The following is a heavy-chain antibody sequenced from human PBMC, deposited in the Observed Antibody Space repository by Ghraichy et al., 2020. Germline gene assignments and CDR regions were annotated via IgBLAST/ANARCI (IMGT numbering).Heavy chain of an antibody. Sequence: GGSLRLSCAASGFTFSSYSMNWVRQAPGKGLEWVSYISSSISTIYYADSVKGRFTISRDNAKNSLYLQMNSLRAEDTAVYYCARERVSGTSGGVYYFDYWSQGTQVTGSS. CDR3: ARERVSGTSGGVYYFDY. D-gene: IGHD6-6*01. J-gene: IGHJ4*02. V-gene: IGHV3-48*01. CDR1: GFTFSSYS. CDR2: ISSSISTI.